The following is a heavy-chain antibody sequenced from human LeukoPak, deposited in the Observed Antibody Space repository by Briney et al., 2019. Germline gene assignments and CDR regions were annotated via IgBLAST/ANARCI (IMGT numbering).Heavy chain of an antibody. CDR2: ISGSGGNT. CDR3: ARDWGNWDFDY. D-gene: IGHD1-1*01. CDR1: GFTFSNYA. J-gene: IGHJ4*02. V-gene: IGHV3-23*01. Sequence: GGSLRLSCAASGFTFSNYAMSWVRQAPGKGLEWVSGISGSGGNTYYADSVKGRFTISRDNSKNTLYLQMNSLRAEDTAVYYCARDWGNWDFDYWGQGTLVIVSS.